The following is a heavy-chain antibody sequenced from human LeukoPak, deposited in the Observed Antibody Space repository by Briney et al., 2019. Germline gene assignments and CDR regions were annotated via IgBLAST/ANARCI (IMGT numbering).Heavy chain of an antibody. J-gene: IGHJ4*02. D-gene: IGHD3-10*02. CDR1: GFTFSSYG. CDR2: ISYDGSNK. CDR3: AKDDTISVRGVTVY. V-gene: IGHV3-30*18. Sequence: PGGSLRLSCAASGFTFSSYGMHWVRQAPGKGLEWVAVISYDGSNKYYADSVKGRFTISRDNSKNTLYLQMNSLRAEDTAVYYCAKDDTISVRGVTVYWGQGTLVTVSS.